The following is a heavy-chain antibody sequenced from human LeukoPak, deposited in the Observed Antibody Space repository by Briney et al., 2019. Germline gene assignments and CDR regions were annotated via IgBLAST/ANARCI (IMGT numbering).Heavy chain of an antibody. D-gene: IGHD3-16*01. CDR1: GYSISTGYY. V-gene: IGHV4-38-2*01. CDR3: ARLYWGLGAFDI. J-gene: IGHJ3*02. CDR2: IYHNEST. Sequence: SETLSLTCAVSGYSISTGYYWAWIRQPPGKGLEWIGSIYHNESTYYNPSLKSRVTISVDTSKHQFSLKLCSVTAADTAVYYCARLYWGLGAFDIWGQGTMVTVSS.